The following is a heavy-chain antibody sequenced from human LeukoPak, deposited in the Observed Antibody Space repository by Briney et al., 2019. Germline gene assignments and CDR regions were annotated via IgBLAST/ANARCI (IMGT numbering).Heavy chain of an antibody. D-gene: IGHD3-22*01. CDR2: ISGSGGST. J-gene: IGHJ3*02. CDR3: ARDHNDISAFDI. V-gene: IGHV3-23*01. Sequence: GGSLRLSCAASGFTFSSYAMSWVRQAPGKGLEWVSAISGSGGSTYYADSVKGRFTISRDNSKNTLYLQMNSLRAEDTAVYYCARDHNDISAFDIWGQGTMVTVSS. CDR1: GFTFSSYA.